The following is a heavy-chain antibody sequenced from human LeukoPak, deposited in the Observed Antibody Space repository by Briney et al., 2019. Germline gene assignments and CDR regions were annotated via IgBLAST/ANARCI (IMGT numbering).Heavy chain of an antibody. CDR1: GFTFSSYG. J-gene: IGHJ4*02. V-gene: IGHV3-23*01. D-gene: IGHD6-13*01. Sequence: PGGSLRLSCAASGFTFSSYGMSWVRQAPGKGLEWVSAISGSGGSTYYADSVKGRFTISRDNSKNTLYLQMNSLRAEDTAVYYCARDLRYSSSWQRAPDYWGQGTLVTVSS. CDR3: ARDLRYSSSWQRAPDY. CDR2: ISGSGGST.